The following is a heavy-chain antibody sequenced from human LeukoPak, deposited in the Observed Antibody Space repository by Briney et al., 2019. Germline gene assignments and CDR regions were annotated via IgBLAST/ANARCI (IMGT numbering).Heavy chain of an antibody. Sequence: GGSLRLSCAASGLTFDDYAMHWVRQAPGKGLEWVSGISWNSGSIDYADSVKGRFTISRDNAKSSLYLQMNSLRAEDTALYYCAKDRMTSGWYFVDYWGQGTLVTVSS. CDR3: AKDRMTSGWYFVDY. CDR1: GLTFDDYA. D-gene: IGHD6-19*01. CDR2: ISWNSGSI. V-gene: IGHV3-9*01. J-gene: IGHJ4*02.